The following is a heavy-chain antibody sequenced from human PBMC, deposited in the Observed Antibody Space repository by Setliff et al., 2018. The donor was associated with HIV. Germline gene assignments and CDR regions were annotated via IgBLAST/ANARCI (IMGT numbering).Heavy chain of an antibody. D-gene: IGHD3-10*01. CDR3: ARDMMIRGVNNYYYYMDV. CDR1: GGSISAYY. J-gene: IGHJ6*03. CDR2: IDSSGSA. Sequence: SETLSLTCTVSGGSISAYYWSWIRQPAGKGLEWIGRIDSSGSANYNPSLKSRLTMSVGTSNNQLSLRLSSVTAADTAVYYCARDMMIRGVNNYYYYMDVWGKGTTVTVSS. V-gene: IGHV4-4*07.